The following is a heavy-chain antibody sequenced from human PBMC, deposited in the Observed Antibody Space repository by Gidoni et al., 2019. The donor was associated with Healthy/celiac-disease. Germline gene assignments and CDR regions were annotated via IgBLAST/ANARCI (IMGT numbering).Heavy chain of an antibody. J-gene: IGHJ4*02. Sequence: QVQLVESGGGVVQPGRSLRLSCAASGFTFSSYAMHWVRQAPGKGLEWVAVISYDGSNKYYADSVKGRFTISRDNSKNTLYLQMNSLRAEDTAVYYCARDDDRIAAAGNFDYWGQGTLVTVSS. CDR1: GFTFSSYA. D-gene: IGHD6-13*01. V-gene: IGHV3-30*01. CDR2: ISYDGSNK. CDR3: ARDDDRIAAAGNFDY.